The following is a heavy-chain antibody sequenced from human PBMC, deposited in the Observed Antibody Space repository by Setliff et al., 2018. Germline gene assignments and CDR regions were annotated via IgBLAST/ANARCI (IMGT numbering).Heavy chain of an antibody. Sequence: PSETLSLTCTVSGDSMSGASIWSWIRQSPGKGLEWIGYIYSSGITNYNPSLKSRLTMSVDTSKNQFSLHLSSMTAADTAVYYCARQPPLNWAIPFDLWGQGKRVTVSS. CDR2: IYSSGIT. CDR1: GDSMSGAS. D-gene: IGHD7-27*01. J-gene: IGHJ3*01. V-gene: IGHV4-59*08. CDR3: ARQPPLNWAIPFDL.